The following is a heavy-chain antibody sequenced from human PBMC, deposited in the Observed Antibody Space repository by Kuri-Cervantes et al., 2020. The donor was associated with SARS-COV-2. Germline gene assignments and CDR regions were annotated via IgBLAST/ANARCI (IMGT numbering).Heavy chain of an antibody. Sequence: ETLSLTCAASGFTFSSYAMSWVRQAPGKGLEWVSVIYSGGSSTYYADSVKGRFTISRENAKNSLYLQMNSLRAGDTAVYYCARGRDSNWFDPWGQGTLVTVSS. CDR2: IYSGGSST. J-gene: IGHJ5*02. D-gene: IGHD3-10*01. CDR1: GFTFSSYA. V-gene: IGHV3-23*03. CDR3: ARGRDSNWFDP.